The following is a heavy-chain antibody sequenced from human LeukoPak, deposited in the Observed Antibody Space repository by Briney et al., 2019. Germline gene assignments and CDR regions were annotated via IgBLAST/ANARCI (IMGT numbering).Heavy chain of an antibody. CDR3: AREGSSGWDY. J-gene: IGHJ4*02. CDR1: GYTFTSYY. CDR2: INPSGGST. V-gene: IGHV1-46*01. D-gene: IGHD6-19*01. Sequence: GASVKVSCKASGYTFTSYYMYWVRQPPGQGLEWMGIINPSGGSTSYAQKFQGRVTMTRDTSTSTVYMEVSSLRSEDTAVYYCAREGSSGWDYWGQGTLVTVPS.